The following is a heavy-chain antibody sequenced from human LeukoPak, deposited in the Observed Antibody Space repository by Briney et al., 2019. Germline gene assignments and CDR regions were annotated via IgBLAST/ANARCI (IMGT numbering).Heavy chain of an antibody. CDR1: GGSISSGDYY. J-gene: IGHJ5*02. V-gene: IGHV4-30-4*01. D-gene: IGHD3-22*01. CDR2: MYYSGSA. Sequence: SETLSLTCTVSGGSISSGDYYWSWLRQPPGKGLEWIAYMYYSGSAYYNPSLKSRGTMSADTSKNQRSLKLSSVTAADTAVYYCARPYYYDSRIDPWGQGNLVTVSS. CDR3: ARPYYYDSRIDP.